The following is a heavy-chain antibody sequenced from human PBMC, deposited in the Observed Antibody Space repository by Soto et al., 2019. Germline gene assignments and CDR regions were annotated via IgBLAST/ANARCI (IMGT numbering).Heavy chain of an antibody. CDR1: GYTFTSYD. CDR2: MNPNSGNT. Sequence: ASVKVSCTSSGYTFTSYDINWVRQATGQGLEWMGWMNPNSGNTGYAQKFQGRVTMTRNTSISTAYMELSSLRSEDTAVYYCARRGIAAAGNWFDPWGQGTLVTVSP. CDR3: ARRGIAAAGNWFDP. D-gene: IGHD6-13*01. J-gene: IGHJ5*02. V-gene: IGHV1-8*01.